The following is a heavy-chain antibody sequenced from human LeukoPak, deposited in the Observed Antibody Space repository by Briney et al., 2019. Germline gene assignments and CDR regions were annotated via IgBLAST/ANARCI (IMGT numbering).Heavy chain of an antibody. Sequence: PSETLSLTCTVFGGSISTSSYYWGWIRQPPGKGLEWIGSIYYSGSTYYNPSLKSRVTISVDTSKNQFSLKLSSVTAADTAVYYWARRPSVYTSGSNYYFDYWGKGTLVTVSS. CDR3: ARRPSVYTSGSNYYFDY. CDR1: GGSISTSSYY. D-gene: IGHD6-19*01. CDR2: IYYSGST. V-gene: IGHV4-39*01. J-gene: IGHJ4*02.